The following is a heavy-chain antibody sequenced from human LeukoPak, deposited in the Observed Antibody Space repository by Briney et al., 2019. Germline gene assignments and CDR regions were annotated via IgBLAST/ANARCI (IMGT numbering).Heavy chain of an antibody. J-gene: IGHJ4*02. CDR3: ARGKVVAGTPGQNSWDY. V-gene: IGHV4-4*07. D-gene: IGHD6-19*01. Sequence: SETLSLTCTVSGGSISSYYWNWIRQPAGKGLEWLGRIHSSGSTKYNPSLKSRVTMSVDTSKNQFSLKLSSVTAADTAVYYCARGKVVAGTPGQNSWDYWGQGTLVTVSS. CDR1: GGSISSYY. CDR2: IHSSGST.